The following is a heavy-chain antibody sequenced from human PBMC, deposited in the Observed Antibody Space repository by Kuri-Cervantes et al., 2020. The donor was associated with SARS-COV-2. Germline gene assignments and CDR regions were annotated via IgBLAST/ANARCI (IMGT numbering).Heavy chain of an antibody. CDR3: ARVGGQVAGTLYFQH. J-gene: IGHJ1*01. V-gene: IGHV4-34*01. CDR1: GGSFSGYY. CDR2: INHSGST. Sequence: SETLSLTCAVYGGSFSGYYWSWIRQPPGKGLEWIGEINHSGSTNYNPSLKSRVTISVDTSKNQFSLKLSSVTAADTAVYYCARVGGQVAGTLYFQHRGQGTLVTVSS. D-gene: IGHD6-19*01.